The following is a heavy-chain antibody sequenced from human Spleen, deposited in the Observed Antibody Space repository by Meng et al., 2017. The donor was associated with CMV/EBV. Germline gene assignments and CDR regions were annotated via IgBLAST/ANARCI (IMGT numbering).Heavy chain of an antibody. CDR3: AHSKGGFDY. V-gene: IGHV2-5*02. CDR1: WFSLSTSGVG. J-gene: IGHJ4*02. Sequence: QINLQESVPKQVKPQQTLTLTCTLSWFSLSTSGVGVGWIRQPPGKALEWLSLIYWDDDKRYSPSLKSRLTITKDTSKNQVVLTMTNMDPVDTATYYCAHSKGGFDYWGQGTLVTVSS. CDR2: IYWDDDK.